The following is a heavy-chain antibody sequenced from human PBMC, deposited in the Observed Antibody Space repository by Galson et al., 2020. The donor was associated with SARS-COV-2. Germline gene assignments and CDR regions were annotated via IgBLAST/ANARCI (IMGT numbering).Heavy chain of an antibody. CDR1: YYTLTQVS. CDR3: ATRNWNDVTCDF. CDR2: FASEEGEA. J-gene: IGHJ4*02. D-gene: IGHD1-1*01. V-gene: IGHV1-24*01. Sequence: ASAKVSCNISYYTLTQVSMHWVRQAPGKGLEWMGGFASEEGEAIYTQKFQGRVTMTEDTSTDTAYMELTSLTSDDSAVYYCATRNWNDVTCDFWGQGTLVTVSS.